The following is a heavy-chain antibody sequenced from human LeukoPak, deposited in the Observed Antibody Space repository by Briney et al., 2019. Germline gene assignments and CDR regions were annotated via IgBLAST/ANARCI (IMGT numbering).Heavy chain of an antibody. Sequence: SETLSLTCNFSGASISRSTFFWGWIRQPPGKGLEWIVSIFYIGSTYYNPSLRSRVIVSLDTSKNQFSLKLSSVTATDTAVYYCAAMTYNSGWHWNFDYWGQGTLVTVSS. CDR3: AAMTYNSGWHWNFDY. CDR1: GASISRSTFF. D-gene: IGHD6-19*01. V-gene: IGHV4-39*01. CDR2: IFYIGST. J-gene: IGHJ4*02.